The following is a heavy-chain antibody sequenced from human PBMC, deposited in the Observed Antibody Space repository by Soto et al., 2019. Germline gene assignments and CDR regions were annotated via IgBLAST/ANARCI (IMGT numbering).Heavy chain of an antibody. J-gene: IGHJ4*02. V-gene: IGHV3-7*01. CDR2: IKQDGGEK. D-gene: IGHD2-2*01. Sequence: PGGSLRLSCAASGFTFSNYWMSWVRQAPRVGLEWVANIKQDGGEKHYVDSVKGRFTIFRDNAQNTLWLQMNSLTTEGTAIYYCARDLWGSGCGSTGCSYLDSWGLGSLVTVSS. CDR3: ARDLWGSGCGSTGCSYLDS. CDR1: GFTFSNYW.